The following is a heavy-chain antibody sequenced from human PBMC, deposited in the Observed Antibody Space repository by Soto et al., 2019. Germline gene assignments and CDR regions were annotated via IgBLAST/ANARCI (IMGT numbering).Heavy chain of an antibody. J-gene: IGHJ6*02. CDR1: GYTFTSYD. CDR2: MHPNSGNT. V-gene: IGHV1-8*01. CDR3: ASLHSGGWYLGDYYYYGMDV. D-gene: IGHD6-19*01. Sequence: QVQLVQSGAEVKKPGASVKVSCKASGYTFTSYDINWVRQATGQGLEWMGWMHPNSGNTGYAQKFQGRVTMTRNTSISTAYMELSSLRSEATALYYCASLHSGGWYLGDYYYYGMDVWGQGTTVTVAS.